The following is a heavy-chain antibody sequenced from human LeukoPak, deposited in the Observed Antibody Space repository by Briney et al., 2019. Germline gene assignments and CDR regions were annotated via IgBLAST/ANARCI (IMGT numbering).Heavy chain of an antibody. CDR3: ARGKAAAGTGWFDP. CDR2: INHSGST. Sequence: SETLSLTCAVYGGSFSGYYWSWIRQPPGKGLEWIGEINHSGSTNYNPSLKSRVTISVDTSKNQFSLKLSSVAAADTAVYYCARGKAAAGTGWFDPWGQGTLVTVSS. D-gene: IGHD6-13*01. J-gene: IGHJ5*02. CDR1: GGSFSGYY. V-gene: IGHV4-34*01.